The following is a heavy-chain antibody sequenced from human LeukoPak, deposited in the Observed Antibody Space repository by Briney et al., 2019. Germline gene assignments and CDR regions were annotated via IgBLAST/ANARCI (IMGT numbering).Heavy chain of an antibody. CDR2: INHSGST. Sequence: SETLSLTCAVYGGSFSGYYWSWIRQPPGKGLEWIGEINHSGSTNYNPSLKSRVTISVDTSKNQFSLKLSSVTAADTAVYYCARGGHYYDSSGYDDAFDIWGQGTMVTVSS. CDR3: ARGGHYYDSSGYDDAFDI. CDR1: GGSFSGYY. J-gene: IGHJ3*02. V-gene: IGHV4-34*01. D-gene: IGHD3-22*01.